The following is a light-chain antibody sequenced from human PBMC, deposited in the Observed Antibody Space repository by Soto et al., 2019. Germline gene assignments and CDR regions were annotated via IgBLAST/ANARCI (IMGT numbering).Light chain of an antibody. CDR2: NTN. Sequence: QTVVTQEPSFSVSPGGTVTLTCGLSSGPVFTSSYPNWYQQTPGQAPRTLIFNTNTRSSGVPDRFSGSILGDKAALTITGAQADHDSYYYCLLYLGGGIWVFGGGTKLTVL. J-gene: IGLJ3*02. CDR1: SGPVFTSSY. V-gene: IGLV8-61*01. CDR3: LLYLGGGIWV.